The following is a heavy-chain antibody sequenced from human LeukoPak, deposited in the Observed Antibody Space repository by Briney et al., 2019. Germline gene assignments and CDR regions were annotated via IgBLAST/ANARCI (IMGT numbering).Heavy chain of an antibody. CDR1: GFIFSSYS. J-gene: IGHJ4*02. CDR3: ARGTHSGYDLDY. CDR2: ISSSSSYI. Sequence: PGGSLRLSCAASGFIFSSYSMNWVRQAPGKGLEWVSSISSSSSYIYYADSVKGRFTISRDNAKNSLYLQMNSLRAEDTAVYYCARGTHSGYDLDYWGQGTLVTVSS. D-gene: IGHD5-12*01. V-gene: IGHV3-21*01.